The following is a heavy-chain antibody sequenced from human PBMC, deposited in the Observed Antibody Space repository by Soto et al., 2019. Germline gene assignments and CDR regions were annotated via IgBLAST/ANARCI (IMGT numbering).Heavy chain of an antibody. D-gene: IGHD3-3*01. J-gene: IGHJ4*02. CDR1: GFTFSNAW. CDR2: IKSKTDGGTT. V-gene: IGHV3-15*01. CDR3: TTGRDYDFWSGYYTRLWFGELLYSY. Sequence: PGGSLRLSCAASGFTFSNAWMSWVRQAPGKGLEWVGRIKSKTDGGTTDYAAPVKGRFTISRDDSKNTLYLQMNSLKTEDTAVYYCTTGRDYDFWSGYYTRLWFGELLYSYWGQGTLVTVSS.